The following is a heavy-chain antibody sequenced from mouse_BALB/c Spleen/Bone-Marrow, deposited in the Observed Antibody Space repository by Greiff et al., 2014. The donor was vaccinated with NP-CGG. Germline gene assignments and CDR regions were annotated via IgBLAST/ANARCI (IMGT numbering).Heavy chain of an antibody. V-gene: IGHV14-3*02. CDR1: GFNIKDTH. CDR2: IDPANGNT. D-gene: IGHD4-1*01. CDR3: ARWEYYAMDY. J-gene: IGHJ4*01. Sequence: EVQLQQSGAELVKPGASVKLSCTASGFNIKDTHMHWVKQRPEQGLEWIGRIDPANGNTKYDPKFQGKATITADTSSNTAYLQLGSLTSEDTAVYYCARWEYYAMDYWGQGTSVTISS.